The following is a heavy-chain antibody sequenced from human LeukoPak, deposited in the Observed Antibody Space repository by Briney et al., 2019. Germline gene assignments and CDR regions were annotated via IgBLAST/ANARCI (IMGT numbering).Heavy chain of an antibody. D-gene: IGHD4-17*01. CDR3: ARGIYGDYGDY. CDR2: INPNSGGT. Sequence: GASVKVSCKASGYTFTGCYMHWVRQAPGQGLGWMGWINPNSGGTNYAQKFQGRVTMARDTSISTAYMELSRLRSDDTAVYYCARGIYGDYGDYWGQGTLVTVSS. CDR1: GYTFTGCY. V-gene: IGHV1-2*02. J-gene: IGHJ4*02.